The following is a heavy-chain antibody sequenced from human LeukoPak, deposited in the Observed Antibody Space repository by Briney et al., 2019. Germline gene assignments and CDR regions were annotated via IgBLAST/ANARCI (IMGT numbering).Heavy chain of an antibody. CDR1: GFTFSSYA. CDR3: AKDQFIGSGWDY. D-gene: IGHD6-19*01. CDR2: ISGSGGST. Sequence: TGGSLRLSCAASGFTFSSYAMSRVRQAPGKGLEWVSAISGSGGSTYYADSVKGRFTISRDNSKNTLYLQMNSLRAEDTAVYYCAKDQFIGSGWDYWGQGTLVTVSS. V-gene: IGHV3-23*01. J-gene: IGHJ4*02.